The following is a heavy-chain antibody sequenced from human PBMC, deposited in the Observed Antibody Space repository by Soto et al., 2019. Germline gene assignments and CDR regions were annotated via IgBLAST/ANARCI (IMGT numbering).Heavy chain of an antibody. J-gene: IGHJ5*02. V-gene: IGHV1-69*01. CDR2: IIPIFGTA. CDR1: LVTFSSYC. Sequence: ASGTVCCTASLVTFSSYCISVLQQAPGQGLEWMGGIIPIFGTANYAQKFQGRVTITADESTSTAYMELSSLRSDDTAVYYCARDLSGTWVDPWGQGTLVTVSS. CDR3: ARDLSGTWVDP. D-gene: IGHD2-15*01.